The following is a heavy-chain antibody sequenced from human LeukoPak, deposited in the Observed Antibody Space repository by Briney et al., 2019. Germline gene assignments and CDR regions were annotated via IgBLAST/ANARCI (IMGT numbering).Heavy chain of an antibody. CDR1: GGSTSSYY. V-gene: IGHV4-59*01. CDR2: IYYSGST. Sequence: SETLSLTCTVSGGSTSSYYWSWIRHPPGKGLEWIGYIYYSGSTNYNPSFKSRVTISVDTSKSQFSLKLSSVTAADTAVYYCAREAGYFAFDIWGQGTMVTVSS. CDR3: AREAGYFAFDI. D-gene: IGHD3-9*01. J-gene: IGHJ3*02.